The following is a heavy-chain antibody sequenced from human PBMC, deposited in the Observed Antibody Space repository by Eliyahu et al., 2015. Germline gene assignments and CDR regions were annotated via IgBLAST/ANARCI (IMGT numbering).Heavy chain of an antibody. CDR3: AKDYGKQWLVAYFDY. Sequence: EVQLVESGGGLVQPGRSLRLXCXASGFXFDXYAMPXXRQAPGKGLEWVSGISWNSGSIGYADSVKGRFTISRDNAKNSLYLQMNSLRAEDTALYYCAKDYGKQWLVAYFDYWGQGTLVTVSS. CDR1: GFXFDXYA. D-gene: IGHD6-19*01. CDR2: ISWNSGSI. J-gene: IGHJ4*02. V-gene: IGHV3-9*01.